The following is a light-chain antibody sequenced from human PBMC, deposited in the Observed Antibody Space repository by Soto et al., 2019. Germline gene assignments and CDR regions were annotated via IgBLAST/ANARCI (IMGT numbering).Light chain of an antibody. CDR3: QQFGSPSWT. J-gene: IGKJ1*01. Sequence: ESVLTQSPGTLSLSPGEKATLSCRASQSVSSSYLAWYQQKPGQAPRLLIYGASSRATGIPDRFSGSGSGTDFTLTVSRLEPEDFAVYYCQQFGSPSWTFGQGTK. CDR2: GAS. CDR1: QSVSSSY. V-gene: IGKV3-20*01.